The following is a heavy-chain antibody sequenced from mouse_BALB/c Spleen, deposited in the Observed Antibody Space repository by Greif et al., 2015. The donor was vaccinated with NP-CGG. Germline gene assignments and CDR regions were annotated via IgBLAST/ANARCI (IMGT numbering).Heavy chain of an antibody. J-gene: IGHJ2*01. CDR3: ARPMILYYFDY. CDR2: INPSNGRT. V-gene: IGHV1S81*02. D-gene: IGHD2-3*01. Sequence: QVQLQQSGAELVKPGASVKLSCKASGYTFTSYWMHWVKQRPGQGLEWIGEINPSNGRTNYNEKFKSKATLTVDKSSSTAYMQLSSLTSEDSAVYYCARPMILYYFDYWGQGTTLTVSS. CDR1: GYTFTSYW.